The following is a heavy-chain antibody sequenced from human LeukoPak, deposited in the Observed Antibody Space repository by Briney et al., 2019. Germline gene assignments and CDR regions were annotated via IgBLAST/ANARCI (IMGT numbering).Heavy chain of an antibody. V-gene: IGHV3-23*01. D-gene: IGHD4-23*01. CDR1: GFTFSSYA. CDR2: ISGSGGST. Sequence: PGGSLRLSCAASGFTFSSYAMSWVRQAPGKGLEWVSAISGSGGSTYYADSVKGRFTISRDNSKNTLYLQVNSLRDEDTAVYYCARDSPTTVATPTSYVFDYWGQGTLVTVSS. CDR3: ARDSPTTVATPTSYVFDY. J-gene: IGHJ4*02.